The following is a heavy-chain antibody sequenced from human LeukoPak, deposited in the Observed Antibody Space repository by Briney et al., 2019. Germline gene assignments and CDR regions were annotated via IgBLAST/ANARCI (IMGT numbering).Heavy chain of an antibody. V-gene: IGHV4-34*01. CDR1: GGSFSGYY. J-gene: IGHJ4*02. CDR3: ARHPLRGGFDY. CDR2: INHSGST. Sequence: SETLSLTCAVYGGSFSGYYWSWIRQPPGKGLEWIGEINHSGSTNYNPSLKSRVTISVDTSKNQFSLKLNSVTAADTAVYYCARHPLRGGFDYWGQGTLVTVSS.